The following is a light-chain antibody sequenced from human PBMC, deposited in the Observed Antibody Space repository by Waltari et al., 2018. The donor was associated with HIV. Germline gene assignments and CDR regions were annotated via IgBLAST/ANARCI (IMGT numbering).Light chain of an antibody. V-gene: IGLV2-14*03. CDR2: DVS. J-gene: IGLJ3*02. CDR1: SSDVGGYNY. CDR3: SSYTSNNAGV. Sequence: QSALTQPASVSGSPGQSITISCTGTSSDVGGYNYVSWYQQHPAKAPKFMIYDVSNRPSGLSIRFSASKCGNTASLTISGLQAEDEAIYYCSSYTSNNAGVFGGGTQLTVL.